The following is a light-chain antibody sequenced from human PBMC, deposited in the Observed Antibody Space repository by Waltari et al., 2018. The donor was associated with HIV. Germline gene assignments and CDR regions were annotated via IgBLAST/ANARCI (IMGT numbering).Light chain of an antibody. V-gene: IGKV3-11*01. CDR3: QQRSKWPPLT. Sequence: DIVLTQSPATLSLSPGERATLSCRASQSVTTYLAWYQQKPGQAPRLLIYDASNRASGIPARFSGSGSGTDVTLTISSLEPEDFAVYYCQQRSKWPPLTFGGGTKVEIK. CDR1: QSVTTY. J-gene: IGKJ4*01. CDR2: DAS.